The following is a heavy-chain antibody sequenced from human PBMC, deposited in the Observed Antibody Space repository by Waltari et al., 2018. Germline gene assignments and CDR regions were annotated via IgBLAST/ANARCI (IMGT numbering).Heavy chain of an antibody. CDR2: IKQDGSEK. CDR3: ARDSHYSSPRLNDY. CDR1: GFTFSSYW. V-gene: IGHV3-7*01. J-gene: IGHJ4*02. D-gene: IGHD6-13*01. Sequence: EVQLVESGGGLVQPGGSLRLSCAASGFTFSSYWMSWVRQSPGKGLEWVANIKQDGSEKYEVDSVKGRFTISRDNAKNSLYLQMNSLRAEDTAVYYCARDSHYSSPRLNDYWGQGTLVTVSS.